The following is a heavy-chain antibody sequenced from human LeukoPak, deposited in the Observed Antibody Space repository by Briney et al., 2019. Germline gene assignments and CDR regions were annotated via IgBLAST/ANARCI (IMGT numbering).Heavy chain of an antibody. CDR2: IYYSGDT. CDR3: ARHANSYDSTTYYYPFDY. CDR1: GGSFSGYY. J-gene: IGHJ4*02. D-gene: IGHD3-22*01. V-gene: IGHV4-34*01. Sequence: SETLSLTCAVYGGSFSGYYWSWIRQPPGKGLEWIANIYYSGDTYYNPSLKSRVTISVDTSKNQFSLRLSSVTAADTAVYYCARHANSYDSTTYYYPFDYWGRGTLVTVSS.